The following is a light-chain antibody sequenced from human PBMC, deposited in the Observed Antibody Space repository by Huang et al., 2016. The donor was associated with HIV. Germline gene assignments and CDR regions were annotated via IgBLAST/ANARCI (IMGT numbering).Light chain of an antibody. Sequence: DIQMTQSPSSLSTSIGDRVTITCQASQDISNYLNWYQHKPGKAPKLLIYDASNLEVGVPSRFGGSGSGTDFTFTISSLEPEDIATYYCQQYDNFITFGQGTRLEIK. CDR2: DAS. CDR3: QQYDNFIT. V-gene: IGKV1-33*01. CDR1: QDISNY. J-gene: IGKJ5*01.